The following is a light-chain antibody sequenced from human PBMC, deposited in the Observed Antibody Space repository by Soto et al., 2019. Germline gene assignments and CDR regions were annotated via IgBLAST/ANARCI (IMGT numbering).Light chain of an antibody. Sequence: LTQPASVSGSPGQSITISCTGTSSDVGSYNLVSWYQQHPGKAPKLMIYEGSKRPSGVSNRFSGSKSGNTASLTISGLQAEDEADYYCCSYAGSSTYVVFGGGTKVTVL. CDR2: EGS. V-gene: IGLV2-23*01. CDR1: SSDVGSYNL. CDR3: CSYAGSSTYVV. J-gene: IGLJ2*01.